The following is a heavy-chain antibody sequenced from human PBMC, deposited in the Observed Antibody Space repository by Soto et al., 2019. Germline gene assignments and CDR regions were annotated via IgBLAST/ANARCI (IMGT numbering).Heavy chain of an antibody. J-gene: IGHJ3*02. CDR3: ATDTVAFAI. Sequence: VPVKVSCKASGYKFTGYYIHWVRQAPGQGLEWMGWINPKSGGTKYAEKFQGRVSMTGDTSITTAYLELSSLPSAATAVYYCATDTVAFAICGHGTKVT. CDR1: GYKFTGYY. CDR2: INPKSGGT. V-gene: IGHV1-2*02. D-gene: IGHD4-17*01.